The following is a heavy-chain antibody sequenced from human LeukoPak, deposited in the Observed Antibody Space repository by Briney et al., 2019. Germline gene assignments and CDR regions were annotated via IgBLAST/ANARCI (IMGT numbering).Heavy chain of an antibody. CDR1: GVSIDSYH. CDR3: AGRTAATTRPFDY. Sequence: SETLSLTCSVSGVSIDSYHWSWIRQPPGKGLAWIGYFYYTGSTNYSPSFEGRVTISEDTSKNQISLRLTSVTAADTAVYYCAGRTAATTRPFDYWGQGTLVTVSS. V-gene: IGHV4-59*01. J-gene: IGHJ4*02. D-gene: IGHD2-21*02. CDR2: FYYTGST.